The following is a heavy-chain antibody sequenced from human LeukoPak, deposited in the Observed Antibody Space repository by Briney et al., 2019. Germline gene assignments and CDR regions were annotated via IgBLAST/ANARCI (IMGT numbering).Heavy chain of an antibody. V-gene: IGHV4-39*07. Sequence: SETLSLTCTVSGDSISSVDYYWGWIRQPPGKGLEWIGSIYYSGSTYYNPSLKSRVTISGETSRNQFSLNLGSVTAADTAVYYCARAGRRELGGDKLWDYFDYWGQGTLVTVSS. CDR1: GDSISSVDYY. CDR2: IYYSGST. J-gene: IGHJ4*02. D-gene: IGHD3-10*01. CDR3: ARAGRRELGGDKLWDYFDY.